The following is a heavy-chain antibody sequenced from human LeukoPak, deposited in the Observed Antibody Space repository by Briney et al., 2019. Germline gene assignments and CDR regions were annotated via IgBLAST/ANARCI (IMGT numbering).Heavy chain of an antibody. D-gene: IGHD5-12*01. CDR1: EFTFSSYG. J-gene: IGHJ4*02. V-gene: IGHV3-30*03. CDR3: ARGRGSDSGYDFTLDY. Sequence: PGGSRRLSCAASEFTFSSYGMHWVRQAPGKGLEWVAVISYDGSNKYYADSVKGRFTISRDNSKNVLYLQMNSLRAEDTAVYYCARGRGSDSGYDFTLDYWGQGTLVTVSS. CDR2: ISYDGSNK.